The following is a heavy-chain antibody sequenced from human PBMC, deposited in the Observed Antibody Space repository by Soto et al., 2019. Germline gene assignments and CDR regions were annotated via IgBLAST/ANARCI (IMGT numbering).Heavy chain of an antibody. V-gene: IGHV3-48*03. D-gene: IGHD1-26*01. CDR3: ARERGGLSGADV. J-gene: IGHJ6*02. CDR2: ISTGGSSI. CDR1: GFTPSNYE. Sequence: PWGSLRLSCACSGFTPSNYEMNWVRQAPGKGLEWVSYISTGGSSIYYADSVKGRFTIARDNGKNSVYLQMSSLRAEDTATYYCARERGGLSGADVWGQGTTVTGAS.